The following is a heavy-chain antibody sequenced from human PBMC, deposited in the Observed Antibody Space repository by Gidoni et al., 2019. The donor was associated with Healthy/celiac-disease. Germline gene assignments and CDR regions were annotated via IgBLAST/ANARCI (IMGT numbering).Heavy chain of an antibody. V-gene: IGHV3-15*01. CDR1: GFTFRNAW. Sequence: EVQLVESGGGLVKPGGSLRLSCAASGFTFRNAWMSWVRQAPGKGLEWVGRMKSKTDSGTTDYAAPVKGRFTIARDDSKNTLYLQMNSLKTEDTAVYYCTTDGERGDHYYDFWSGYYRASGYWGQGTLVTVSS. J-gene: IGHJ4*02. CDR3: TTDGERGDHYYDFWSGYYRASGY. CDR2: MKSKTDSGTT. D-gene: IGHD3-3*01.